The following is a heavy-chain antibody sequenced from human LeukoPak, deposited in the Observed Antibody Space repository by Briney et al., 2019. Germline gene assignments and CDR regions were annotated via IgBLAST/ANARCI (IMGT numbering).Heavy chain of an antibody. CDR3: ARLAAGITIFGVVDS. V-gene: IGHV4-39*01. Sequence: SETLSLTCTVSGGSISSTSYYWGWIRQPPGKGLEWITSIYYSGNTYYNPSLKSRVTISVDMSKNQFSLKLNPVTAADTAVYYCARLAAGITIFGVVDSWGRGALVTVSS. CDR1: GGSISSTSYY. J-gene: IGHJ4*02. D-gene: IGHD3-3*01. CDR2: IYYSGNT.